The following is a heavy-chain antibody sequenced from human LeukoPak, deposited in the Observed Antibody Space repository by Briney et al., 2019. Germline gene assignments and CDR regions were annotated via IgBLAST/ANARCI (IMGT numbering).Heavy chain of an antibody. Sequence: GGSLRLSCAASGFTVSSNYMSWVRQAPGKGLEWVSVIYSGGSTYYSDSVKGRFTISRDNSKNTMYLQMNSLRPEDTAVYYCAREESYYDILTGGGRTYYFDYWGQGTLVTVSS. CDR2: IYSGGST. D-gene: IGHD3-9*01. CDR3: AREESYYDILTGGGRTYYFDY. V-gene: IGHV3-53*01. CDR1: GFTVSSNY. J-gene: IGHJ4*02.